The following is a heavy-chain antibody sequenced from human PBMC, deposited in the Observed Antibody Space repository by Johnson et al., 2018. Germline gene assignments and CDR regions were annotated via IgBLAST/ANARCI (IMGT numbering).Heavy chain of an antibody. CDR1: GFTFSSYG. V-gene: IGHV3-33*01. D-gene: IGHD1-1*01. J-gene: IGHJ6*02. CDR2: IWYDGSNK. Sequence: QVQLVESGGGVVQPGRSLRLSCAASGFTFSSYGMHWVRQAPGKGLEWVAVIWYDGSNKYYADSVKGRFTISRDNSKNTLYLQISSLGAEDPAVYYRARDPGTPPYYYYGMDVWGQGTTVTVSS. CDR3: ARDPGTPPYYYYGMDV.